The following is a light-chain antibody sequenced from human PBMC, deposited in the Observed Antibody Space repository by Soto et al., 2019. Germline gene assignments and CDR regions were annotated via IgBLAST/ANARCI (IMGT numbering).Light chain of an antibody. Sequence: EIVLTQSPATLSLSPGERATLSCRASQGVSSTYLAWYQQKHCQAPRLLIYETSRWATGIPDRFGGSGSGADFTLSIGRLEPEDSSVYYCQHYGSSTSLFTFGPGTKVYIQ. CDR3: QHYGSSTSLFT. V-gene: IGKV3-20*01. CDR2: ETS. J-gene: IGKJ3*01. CDR1: QGVSSTY.